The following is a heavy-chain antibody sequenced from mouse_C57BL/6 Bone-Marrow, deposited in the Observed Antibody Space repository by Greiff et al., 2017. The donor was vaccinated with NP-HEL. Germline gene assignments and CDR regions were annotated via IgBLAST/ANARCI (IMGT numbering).Heavy chain of an antibody. CDR3: ARGAY. CDR2: IYPGDGDT. CDR1: GYAFSSYW. J-gene: IGHJ3*01. V-gene: IGHV1-80*01. Sequence: QVQLQQSGAELVKPGASVKISCKASGYAFSSYWMNWVKQRPGKGLEWIGQIYPGDGDTNYNGKFKDKASLTADKSSRTAYMQLSRLTSEDSAVYFCARGAYWGQGTLVTVSA.